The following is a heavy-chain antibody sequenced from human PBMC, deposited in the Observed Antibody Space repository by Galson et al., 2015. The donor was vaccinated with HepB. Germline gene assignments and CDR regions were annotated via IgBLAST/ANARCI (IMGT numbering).Heavy chain of an antibody. CDR3: AKDRGSSWSKPLDY. CDR1: GFTFSNYA. J-gene: IGHJ4*02. Sequence: SLRLSCAASGFTFSNYAMSWVRQAPGKGLEWVAVISYDGSNKYYADSVKGRFTISRDNSKNTLYLQMNSLRAEDTALYYCAKDRGSSWSKPLDYWGQGTLVTVSS. V-gene: IGHV3-30-3*01. CDR2: ISYDGSNK. D-gene: IGHD6-13*01.